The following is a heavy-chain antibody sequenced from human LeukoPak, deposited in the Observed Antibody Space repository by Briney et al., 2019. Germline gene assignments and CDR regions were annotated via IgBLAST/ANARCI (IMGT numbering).Heavy chain of an antibody. J-gene: IGHJ3*02. D-gene: IGHD2-15*01. CDR1: GFTFSSSA. CDR3: AKEWSAFDI. V-gene: IGHV3-23*01. CDR2: ISGSGGST. Sequence: GGSLRLSCAASGFTFSSSAMSWVRQAPGKGLEWVSAISGSGGSTFYADSVKGRFTISRDNFKNTVYLQMNSLRAEDTAVYYCAKEWSAFDIWGQGTMVTVSS.